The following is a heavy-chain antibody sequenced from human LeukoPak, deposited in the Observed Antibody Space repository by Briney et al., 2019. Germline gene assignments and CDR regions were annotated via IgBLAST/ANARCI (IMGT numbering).Heavy chain of an antibody. J-gene: IGHJ4*02. CDR3: AKGGQWLEFDY. V-gene: IGHV3-23*01. CDR2: ISGSGGST. D-gene: IGHD6-19*01. Sequence: GGSLRLSRAASGFTFSSYAMSWVRQAPGKGLEGVSAISGSGGSTYYADSVKGRFTISRDNSKNTLYLQMNSLRAEDTAVYYCAKGGQWLEFDYWGQGTLVTVSS. CDR1: GFTFSSYA.